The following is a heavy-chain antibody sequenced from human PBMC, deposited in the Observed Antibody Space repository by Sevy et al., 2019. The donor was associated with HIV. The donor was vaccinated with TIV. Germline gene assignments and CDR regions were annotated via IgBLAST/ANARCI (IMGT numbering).Heavy chain of an antibody. CDR1: GFTFSSYA. CDR3: AKDRVWELGDAFDI. Sequence: GGSLRLSCAASGFTFSSYAMNWVRQAPGKGLEWVSGLSGSGGSTNYADSVKGRFTISRDNSKNTLYVQMSSLRAEDTAVYYCAKDRVWELGDAFDIWGQGTMVTVSS. CDR2: LSGSGGST. J-gene: IGHJ3*02. V-gene: IGHV3-23*01. D-gene: IGHD6-13*01.